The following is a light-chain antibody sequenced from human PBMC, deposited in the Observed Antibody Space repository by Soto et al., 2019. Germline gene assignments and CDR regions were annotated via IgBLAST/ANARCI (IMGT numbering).Light chain of an antibody. Sequence: DIQLTQSPATLSASVGDRVTFTCRASQSISSWLAGYQQKPGRAPNLLIYDASTLESGVPSRFSGSGSGTEFTLTISRLHPDDFATYYCQQYNTYPWTFGQGTKVEIK. CDR1: QSISSW. J-gene: IGKJ1*01. CDR3: QQYNTYPWT. CDR2: DAS. V-gene: IGKV1-5*01.